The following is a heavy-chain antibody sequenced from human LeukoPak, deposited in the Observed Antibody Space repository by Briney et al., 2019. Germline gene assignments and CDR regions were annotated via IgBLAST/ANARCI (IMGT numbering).Heavy chain of an antibody. V-gene: IGHV3-30*18. Sequence: PGGSLRLSCAASGFPFNSFWMHWVRQAPGKGLEWVAVISYDGSNKYYADSVKGRFTISRDNSENTLYLQMNSLRAEDTAVYYCAKGPEYSSSWYRGGGARTYYYYGMDVWGQGTTVTVSS. J-gene: IGHJ6*02. D-gene: IGHD6-13*01. CDR1: GFPFNSFW. CDR3: AKGPEYSSSWYRGGGARTYYYYGMDV. CDR2: ISYDGSNK.